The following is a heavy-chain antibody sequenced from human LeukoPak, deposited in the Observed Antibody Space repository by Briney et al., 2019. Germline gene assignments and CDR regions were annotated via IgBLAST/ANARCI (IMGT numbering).Heavy chain of an antibody. V-gene: IGHV3-48*04. J-gene: IGHJ4*02. D-gene: IGHD2-2*01. CDR1: GFSFSDYT. Sequence: GGSLRLSCAASGFSFSDYTMNWVRQAPGKGLEWVSYISGSSSTMYYADSVKGRFTISRDNAKNSLYLQMNSLRAEDTAVYYCARRLFDIVVVPADYWGQGTLVTVSS. CDR3: ARRLFDIVVVPADY. CDR2: ISGSSSTM.